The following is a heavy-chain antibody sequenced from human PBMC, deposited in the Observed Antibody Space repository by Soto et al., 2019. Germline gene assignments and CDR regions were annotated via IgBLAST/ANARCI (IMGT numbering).Heavy chain of an antibody. D-gene: IGHD1-26*01. CDR1: GGSISSYY. Sequence: TVSGGSISSYYWSWIRQPPGKGLEWIGYIYYSGSTNYNPSLKSRVTISVDTSKNQFSLKLSSVTAADTAVYYCARDRKIVGAKGNWFDPWGQGTLVTVSS. CDR2: IYYSGST. V-gene: IGHV4-59*01. J-gene: IGHJ5*02. CDR3: ARDRKIVGAKGNWFDP.